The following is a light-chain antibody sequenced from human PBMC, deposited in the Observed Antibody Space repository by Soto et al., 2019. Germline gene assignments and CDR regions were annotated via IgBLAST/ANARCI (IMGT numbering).Light chain of an antibody. CDR1: SGDVGSYNL. V-gene: IGLV2-23*02. J-gene: IGLJ1*01. CDR3: CSYAGNSEV. CDR2: VVT. Sequence: QSALTQPASVSGSPGQSITIPCTGTSGDVGSYNLVSWYQQHPGKAPKLLIYVVTERPSGVSNRFSGSKSGNTASLTISGLQPDDEADYYCCSYAGNSEVFGTGTKLTVL.